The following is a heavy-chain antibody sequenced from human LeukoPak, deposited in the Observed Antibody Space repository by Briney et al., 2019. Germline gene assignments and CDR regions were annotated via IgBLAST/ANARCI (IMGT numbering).Heavy chain of an antibody. CDR2: IIPIFGTA. CDR3: ASSSSSGYYYYGMDV. Sequence: SVTVSRTASGGTFSSYAISWVRQAPGQGLEWMGGIIPIFGTANYAQKFQGRVTITADESTSTAYMELSSLRSEDTAVYYCASSSSSGYYYYGMDVWGQGTTVTVSS. V-gene: IGHV1-69*01. D-gene: IGHD6-6*01. J-gene: IGHJ6*02. CDR1: GGTFSSYA.